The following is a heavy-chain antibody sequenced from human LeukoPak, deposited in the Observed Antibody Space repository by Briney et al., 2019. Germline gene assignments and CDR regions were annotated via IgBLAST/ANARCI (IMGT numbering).Heavy chain of an antibody. D-gene: IGHD2-21*01. CDR2: IYYNGAT. CDR3: ARHYVFVGGGSSFDY. J-gene: IGHJ4*02. Sequence: PSETLSLTCSVSGGSIGTSYWSWIRQPPGKGLEWIGYIYYNGATNYNPSLKTRVTISLDTPKNQFSLKLKSVTASDTAVYYCARHYVFVGGGSSFDYWGLGILVTVSS. V-gene: IGHV4-59*08. CDR1: GGSIGTSY.